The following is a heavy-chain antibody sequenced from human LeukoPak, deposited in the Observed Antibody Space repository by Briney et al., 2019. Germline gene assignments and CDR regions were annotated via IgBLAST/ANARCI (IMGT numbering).Heavy chain of an antibody. J-gene: IGHJ4*02. Sequence: PSETLSLTCAVYGGSFSGYYWSWIRQPPGKGLEWIGYIYYSGSTNYNPSLKSRVTISVDTSKNQFSLKLSSVTAADTAVYYCARTKLAAPAWFDYWGQGTLVTVSS. V-gene: IGHV4-59*08. CDR2: IYYSGST. CDR1: GGSFSGYY. CDR3: ARTKLAAPAWFDY. D-gene: IGHD6-6*01.